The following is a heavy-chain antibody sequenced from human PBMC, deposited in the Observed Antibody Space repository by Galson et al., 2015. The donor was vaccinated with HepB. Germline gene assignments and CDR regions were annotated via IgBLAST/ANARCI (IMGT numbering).Heavy chain of an antibody. CDR1: GFTFTSCA. CDR3: ARVFGCWSGLGGMDV. V-gene: IGHV3-23*01. CDR2: ISGSGGST. D-gene: IGHD3-3*01. J-gene: IGHJ6*02. Sequence: SLRLSCAASGFTFTSCAMSWVRQAPGKGLEWVSGISGSGGSTYYADSVKGRFTISSDNSKNTLYLQMNSLRAEDTAVYYCARVFGCWSGLGGMDVWGQGTTVTVSS.